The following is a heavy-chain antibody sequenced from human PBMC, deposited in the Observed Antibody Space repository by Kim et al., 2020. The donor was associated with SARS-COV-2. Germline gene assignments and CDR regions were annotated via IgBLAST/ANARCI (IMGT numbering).Heavy chain of an antibody. Sequence: SETLSLTCTVSGGSISSYYWSWIRQPPGKGLEWIGYIYYSGSTNYNPSLKSRVTISVDTSKNQFSLKLSSVTAADTAVYYCARHNGGRRYDFWSGYYRNWFDPWGQGTLVTVSS. CDR2: IYYSGST. D-gene: IGHD3-3*01. CDR1: GGSISSYY. J-gene: IGHJ5*02. CDR3: ARHNGGRRYDFWSGYYRNWFDP. V-gene: IGHV4-59*08.